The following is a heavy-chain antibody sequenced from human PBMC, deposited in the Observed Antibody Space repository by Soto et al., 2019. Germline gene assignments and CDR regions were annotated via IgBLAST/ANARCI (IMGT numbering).Heavy chain of an antibody. CDR1: GFTFSSYS. CDR2: ISSSSSYI. CDR3: SRDKRSSGWYEDY. D-gene: IGHD6-19*01. V-gene: IGHV3-21*01. Sequence: EVQLVESGGGLVKPGGSLRLSCAASGFTFSSYSMNWVRQDPGKGLEWVSSISSSSSYISYADSVKGRFTISSDNAKHSLYLQMNSLRAEDTAVYYCSRDKRSSGWYEDYWGQGTRVTVSS. J-gene: IGHJ4*02.